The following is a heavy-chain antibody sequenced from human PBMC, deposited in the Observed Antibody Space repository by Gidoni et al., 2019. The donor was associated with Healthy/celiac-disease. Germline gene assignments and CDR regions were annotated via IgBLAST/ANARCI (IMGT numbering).Heavy chain of an antibody. CDR2: SSAYNGNT. J-gene: IGHJ3*02. Sequence: QVQLVQSGAEVKKPGSSVKVSCKSSGYTFTSYGISWVRQAPGQGLEWMGWSSAYNGNTNYEQKLQGRVTMTTDTSTSTAYMELRSLRSDDTAVYYCARDPLAYCGGDCYSWAAFDIWGQGTMVTVSS. CDR3: ARDPLAYCGGDCYSWAAFDI. V-gene: IGHV1-18*01. CDR1: GYTFTSYG. D-gene: IGHD2-21*02.